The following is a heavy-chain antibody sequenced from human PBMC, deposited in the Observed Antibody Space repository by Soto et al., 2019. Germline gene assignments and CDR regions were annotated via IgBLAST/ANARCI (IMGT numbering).Heavy chain of an antibody. D-gene: IGHD3-10*01. CDR3: ARDWTSYTGSYTNWFDT. J-gene: IGHJ5*02. CDR1: GGSVSSGSYY. V-gene: IGHV4-61*01. CDR2: IYYSGST. Sequence: PSETLSLTCTVSGGSVSSGSYYWSWIRQPPGKGLEWIGYIYYSGSTNYNPSLKSRVTISVDTSKNQFSLKLSSVTAADTAVYYCARDWTSYTGSYTNWFDTWGQGTLVTVSS.